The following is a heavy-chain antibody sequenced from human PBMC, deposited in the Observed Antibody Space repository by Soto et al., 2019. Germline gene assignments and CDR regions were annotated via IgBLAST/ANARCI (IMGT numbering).Heavy chain of an antibody. CDR1: GFTFSSYS. CDR3: ASFGSLTTYYYYYMDV. CDR2: ISSSSSTI. J-gene: IGHJ6*03. Sequence: GGSLRLSCAASGFTFSSYSMNWVRQAPGKGLEWVSYISSSSSTIYYADSVKGRFTISRDNAKNSLYLQMNSLRAEDTAVYYCASFGSLTTYYYYYMDVWGKGTTVTVSS. V-gene: IGHV3-48*01. D-gene: IGHD1-26*01.